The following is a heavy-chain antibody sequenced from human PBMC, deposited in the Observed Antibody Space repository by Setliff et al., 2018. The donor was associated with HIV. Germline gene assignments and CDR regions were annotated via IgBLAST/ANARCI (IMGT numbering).Heavy chain of an antibody. V-gene: IGHV1-69*06. CDR1: GGSFRNYA. D-gene: IGHD6-19*01. CDR2: IIPLLGTP. Sequence: SVQVSCKASGGSFRNYAINWVRQSPGQGLEWMGGIIPLLGTPNYAHKFQGRVTITADKYSSTVYMELSSLRSEDSAVFYCARDRSGIAVAAPDAFDVWGQGTMVTVSS. J-gene: IGHJ3*01. CDR3: ARDRSGIAVAAPDAFDV.